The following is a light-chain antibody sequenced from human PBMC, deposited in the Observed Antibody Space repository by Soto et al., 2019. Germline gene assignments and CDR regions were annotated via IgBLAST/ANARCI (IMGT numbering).Light chain of an antibody. CDR1: ISNIGSNY. Sequence: SVLTQPPSASGTPGQGVTISCSGSISNIGSNYVYWYQQLPGTAPKVLIYSNNQRPSGVPDRFSGSKSGTSASLAISGLRSEDEADYYCAAWDDSLSGVVFGGGTKLTVL. V-gene: IGLV1-47*02. CDR2: SNN. CDR3: AAWDDSLSGVV. J-gene: IGLJ2*01.